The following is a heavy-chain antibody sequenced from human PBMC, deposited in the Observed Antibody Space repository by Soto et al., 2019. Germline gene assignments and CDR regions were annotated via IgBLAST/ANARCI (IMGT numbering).Heavy chain of an antibody. CDR2: IYRSGSS. J-gene: IGHJ4*02. Sequence: PSETLSLTCDVSGFSISSGYYCSWVRQPPGKGLEWIGSIYRSGSSYHNPSLESRLTVSIDLSKSQFSLKLASVTAADTAIYYCAREKVGTTFFDNWGQGTQVTVSS. D-gene: IGHD1-1*01. CDR3: AREKVGTTFFDN. V-gene: IGHV4-38-2*02. CDR1: GFSISSGYY.